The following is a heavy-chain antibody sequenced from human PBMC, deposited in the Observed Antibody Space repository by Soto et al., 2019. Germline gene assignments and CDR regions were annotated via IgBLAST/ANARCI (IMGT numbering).Heavy chain of an antibody. D-gene: IGHD3-3*01. CDR1: GGSISSGGYY. V-gene: IGHV4-31*03. CDR2: IYYSGST. Sequence: QVQLQESGPGLVKPSQTLSLTCTVSGGSISSGGYYWSWIRQHPGKGLEWTGYIYYSGSTYYNPSLKGGVTISVGRSKTQFSLKLSSVTAAATAVYYCESRERSGLHDWGQGTLVTVSS. CDR3: ESRERSGLHD. J-gene: IGHJ4*02.